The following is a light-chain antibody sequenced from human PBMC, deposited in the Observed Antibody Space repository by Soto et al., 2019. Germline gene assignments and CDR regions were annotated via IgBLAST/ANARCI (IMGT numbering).Light chain of an antibody. CDR2: GVS. V-gene: IGKV3-20*01. Sequence: EIVLTQSPATLSLSPGERATLSCRASQSVSSYLAWYQQQPGQAPRLLIYGVSSRATGIPDRFSGSGSGTDFTLTISRLEPEDFAVYYCQQYDSSPRTFGQGTKVDIK. CDR1: QSVSSY. CDR3: QQYDSSPRT. J-gene: IGKJ1*01.